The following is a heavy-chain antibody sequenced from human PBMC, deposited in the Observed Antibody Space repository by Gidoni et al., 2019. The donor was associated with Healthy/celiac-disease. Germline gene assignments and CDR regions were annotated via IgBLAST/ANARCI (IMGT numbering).Heavy chain of an antibody. J-gene: IGHJ4*02. Sequence: EVQLVESGGGLVQPGGSLRLSCAAPGSPFSNYAMSWFRQAPGKGLEWVSAISGSGGSTYYADSVKGRFTISRDNSKNTLYLQMNSLRAEDTAVYYCAKSVAAADYYFDYWGQGTLVTVSS. CDR3: AKSVAAADYYFDY. CDR2: ISGSGGST. D-gene: IGHD6-13*01. V-gene: IGHV3-23*04. CDR1: GSPFSNYA.